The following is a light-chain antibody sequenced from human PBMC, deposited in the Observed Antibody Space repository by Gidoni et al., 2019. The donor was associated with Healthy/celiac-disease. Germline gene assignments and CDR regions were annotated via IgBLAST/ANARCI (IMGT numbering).Light chain of an antibody. CDR1: SSDVGGYNY. Sequence: QSALTQPASVSASPGQSITISFTGTSSDVGGYNYVSWYQHPPGKAPKLMIYEVRNRPSGVSNSFSGSKSGNTASLTIAGLQAEDEADYYCSSYTSSSTPLFGGGTKLTVL. J-gene: IGLJ3*02. CDR2: EVR. CDR3: SSYTSSSTPL. V-gene: IGLV2-14*01.